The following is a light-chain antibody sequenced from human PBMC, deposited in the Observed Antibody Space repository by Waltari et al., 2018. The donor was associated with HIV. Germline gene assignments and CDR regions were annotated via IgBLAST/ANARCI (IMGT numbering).Light chain of an antibody. J-gene: IGLJ2*01. CDR1: TSNAGSNY. Sequence: QSVLTQTPSLSGTPGQRVTISCSGRTSNAGSNYVYWYQQFTGTTPRLVIHTNNQRPSGVPDRFSASKSGTSAFLAINSLRSEDEVIYFCAAWDDGLDTPVFGGGTSLTVL. V-gene: IGLV1-47*01. CDR3: AAWDDGLDTPV. CDR2: TNN.